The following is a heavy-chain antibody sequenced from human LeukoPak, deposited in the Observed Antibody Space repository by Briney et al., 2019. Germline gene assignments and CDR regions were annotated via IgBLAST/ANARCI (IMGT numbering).Heavy chain of an antibody. CDR3: AKSYSSSRLTYAFDI. J-gene: IGHJ3*02. V-gene: IGHV3-30*02. CDR2: IRYDGSNK. CDR1: GFTFSSYG. Sequence: PGGSLRLSCAASGFTFSSYGMHWVRQAPGKGLEWVAFIRYDGSNKYYADSVKGRFTISRDNSKNTLYLQMNSLRVEDTAVYYCAKSYSSSRLTYAFDIWGQGTMVTVSS. D-gene: IGHD6-13*01.